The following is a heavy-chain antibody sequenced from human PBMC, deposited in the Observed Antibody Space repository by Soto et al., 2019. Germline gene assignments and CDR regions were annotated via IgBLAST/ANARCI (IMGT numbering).Heavy chain of an antibody. CDR3: AKSVLLWFGSRFYFDY. V-gene: IGHV3-23*01. CDR1: GFTFSSYA. Sequence: PGGSLRLSCAASGFTFSSYAMSWVRQAPGKGLEWVSAISGSGGSTYYADSVKGRFTISRDNSKNTLYLQMNSLRAEDTAVYYCAKSVLLWFGSRFYFDYWGQGTLVTVSS. CDR2: ISGSGGST. D-gene: IGHD3-10*01. J-gene: IGHJ4*02.